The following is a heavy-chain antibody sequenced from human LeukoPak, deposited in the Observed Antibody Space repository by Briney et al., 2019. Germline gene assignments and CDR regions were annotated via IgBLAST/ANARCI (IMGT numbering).Heavy chain of an antibody. D-gene: IGHD3-10*01. CDR1: VYTFTGYY. CDR3: ARGFGSDYCYMDV. Sequence: ASVKVSCKASVYTFTGYYMHWVRQAPGQGIEWMGWMNPNSGNTGYAQKFQGRVTITRNTSISTAYMELSSLRSEDTAVYYCARGFGSDYCYMDVWGKGTTVTVSS. V-gene: IGHV1-8*03. J-gene: IGHJ6*03. CDR2: MNPNSGNT.